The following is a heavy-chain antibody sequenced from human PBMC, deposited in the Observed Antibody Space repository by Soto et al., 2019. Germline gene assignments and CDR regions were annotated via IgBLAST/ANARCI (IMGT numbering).Heavy chain of an antibody. CDR3: AGLISSSSPNFDF. CDR2: IYPGDSDT. D-gene: IGHD6-13*01. Sequence: GESLKISCKGSGYSFTSYWIGWVRQMPGKGLEWMGIIYPGDSDTRYSPSFQGQVTISADKSISTAYLQWSSLKASDTAMYYCAGLISSSSPNFDFCGQGTLVTVSS. J-gene: IGHJ4*02. V-gene: IGHV5-51*01. CDR1: GYSFTSYW.